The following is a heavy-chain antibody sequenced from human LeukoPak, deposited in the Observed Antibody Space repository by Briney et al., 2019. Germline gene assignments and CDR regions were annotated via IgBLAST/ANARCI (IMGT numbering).Heavy chain of an antibody. J-gene: IGHJ4*02. CDR2: FSGISTT. Sequence: GGSLRLSCAASGFIFSSYAMSWVRQAPGKGLEWVSTFSGISTTSYADAVKGRVTISRDNSKNTLYLQMDSLRAEDTAVYYCAKLRQWQPQRYFFEYWGQGVLVTVAS. CDR1: GFIFSSYA. CDR3: AKLRQWQPQRYFFEY. V-gene: IGHV3-23*01. D-gene: IGHD6-19*01.